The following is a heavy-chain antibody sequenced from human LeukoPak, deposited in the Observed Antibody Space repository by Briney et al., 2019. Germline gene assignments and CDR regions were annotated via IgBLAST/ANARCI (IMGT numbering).Heavy chain of an antibody. CDR3: ARDYSGYDYAFDY. CDR1: VFTLRIYR. J-gene: IGHJ4*02. D-gene: IGHD5-12*01. V-gene: IGHV3-21*01. CDR2: ISSSSSYI. Sequence: GGSLRLSCAASVFTLRIYRMHWVRQAPGKGLEWVSSISSSSSYIYYADSVKGRFTISRDNAKNSLYLQMNSLRAEHTAVYYCARDYSGYDYAFDYWGQGTLVTVSS.